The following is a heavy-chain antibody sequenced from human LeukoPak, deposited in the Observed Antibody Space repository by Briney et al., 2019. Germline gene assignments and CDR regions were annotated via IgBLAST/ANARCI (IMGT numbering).Heavy chain of an antibody. CDR2: IYYSGST. CDR1: GGSISSYY. V-gene: IGHV4-59*08. Sequence: LSLTCTVSGGSISSYYWSWIRQPPGKGLEWIGYIYYSGSTNYNPSLKSRVTISVDTSKNQFSLKLSSVTAADTAVYYCARTYYYGSGGNRDALDIWGQGTMVTVSS. CDR3: ARTYYYGSGGNRDALDI. J-gene: IGHJ3*02. D-gene: IGHD3-10*01.